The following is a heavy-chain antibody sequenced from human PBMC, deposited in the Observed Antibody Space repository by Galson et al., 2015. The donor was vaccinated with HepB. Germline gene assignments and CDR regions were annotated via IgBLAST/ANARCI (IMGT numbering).Heavy chain of an antibody. Sequence: SLRLSCAGIGFRSYGVHWVRQVHGKGLGWVAVISYDGSNESYAESVKGRFTISRDNYKNTVYLQMNSLRAEDTAMSRCERTRYFDWLGSVGFYYYMDVWGEGTPVIVS. CDR1: IGFRSYG. CDR2: ISYDGSNE. J-gene: IGHJ6*03. D-gene: IGHD3-9*01. CDR3: ERTRYFDWLGSVGFYYYMDV. V-gene: IGHV3-30*19.